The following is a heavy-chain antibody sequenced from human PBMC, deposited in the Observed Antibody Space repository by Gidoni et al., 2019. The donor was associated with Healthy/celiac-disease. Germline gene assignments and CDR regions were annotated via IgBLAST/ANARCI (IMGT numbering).Heavy chain of an antibody. CDR3: ASGRYDYVWGSYRYAFDI. CDR1: GGTFSSYA. Sequence: QVQLVQSGAEVKKPGSSVKVSCKASGGTFSSYAISWVRQAPGQGLEWMGGIIPIFGTANYAQKFQGRVTITADKSTSTAYMELSSLRSEDTAVYYCASGRYDYVWGSYRYAFDIWGQGTMVTVSS. D-gene: IGHD3-16*02. J-gene: IGHJ3*02. V-gene: IGHV1-69*06. CDR2: IIPIFGTA.